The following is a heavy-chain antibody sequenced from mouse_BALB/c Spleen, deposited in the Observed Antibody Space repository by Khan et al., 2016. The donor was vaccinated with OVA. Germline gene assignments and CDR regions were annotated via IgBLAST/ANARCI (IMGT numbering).Heavy chain of an antibody. CDR3: MIYAMDY. J-gene: IGHJ4*01. CDR2: INSDGSVI. V-gene: IGHV11-2*02. Sequence: EVQLLETGGGLVQFGGSRGLSCEGSGFTFSGFWMSWVRQTPGKTLEWIGDINSDGSVINYAPSIKDRFTIFRDNDKSTLYLQMSNVRSEDTATYFGMIYAMDYWGQGTSVTVSS. CDR1: GFTFSGFW.